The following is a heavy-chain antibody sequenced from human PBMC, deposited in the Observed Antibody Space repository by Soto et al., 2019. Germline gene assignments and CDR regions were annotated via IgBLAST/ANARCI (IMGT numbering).Heavy chain of an antibody. V-gene: IGHV3-23*01. D-gene: IGHD5-12*01. CDR3: ARHSGTNQAGRNFDS. J-gene: IGHJ4*02. Sequence: RLSCTASGFTFNSHAMSWVRRAPGKGLEWVSAVDAGGTYTYYADSVKGRFTISRDNSKNMLFLQMNSLGAEDTALYYCARHSGTNQAGRNFDSWGQGILVTVSS. CDR2: VDAGGTYT. CDR1: GFTFNSHA.